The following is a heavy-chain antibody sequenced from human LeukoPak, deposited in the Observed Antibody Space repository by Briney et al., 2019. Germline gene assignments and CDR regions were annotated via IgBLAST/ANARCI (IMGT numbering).Heavy chain of an antibody. J-gene: IGHJ4*02. CDR1: GFTFDDYA. D-gene: IGHD5-24*01. CDR3: TRQMPAIRYFDF. CDR2: ISWNSGSI. V-gene: IGHV3-9*01. Sequence: PGRSLRLSCAASGFTFDDYAMHWVRQAPGKGLEWVSGISWNSGSIGYADSVKGRFTISRDNAKNSLYLQMNSLRAEDTAVYYCTRQMPAIRYFDFWGQGTLVTVSS.